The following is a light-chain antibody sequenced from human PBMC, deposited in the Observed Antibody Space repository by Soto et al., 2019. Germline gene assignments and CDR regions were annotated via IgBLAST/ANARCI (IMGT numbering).Light chain of an antibody. CDR2: DAS. Sequence: EIVLTQSPATLSLSPGERATLSCRASQSVSXYLAWYQQKPGQAPRLLIYDASNRATGIPARFSGSGSGTDFTLTISSLEPEDFAVYYCQQRSNWPRFTFGPGTKVDIK. J-gene: IGKJ3*01. CDR1: QSVSXY. CDR3: QQRSNWPRFT. V-gene: IGKV3-11*01.